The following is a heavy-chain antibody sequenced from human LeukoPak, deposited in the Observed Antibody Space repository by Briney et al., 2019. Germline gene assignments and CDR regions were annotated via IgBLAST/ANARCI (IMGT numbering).Heavy chain of an antibody. CDR3: AKRRFLESTPYYFDY. V-gene: IGHV3-23*01. J-gene: IGHJ4*02. Sequence: GGSLRLSCAASGFTFSSYTLSWVRQAPGRGLEWVSTISGGGDYTSYADSVEGRFTISRDNSKNTLYLQMNGLRVEDSALYYCAKRRFLESTPYYFDYWGQGTLVTVSS. D-gene: IGHD3-3*01. CDR1: GFTFSSYT. CDR2: ISGGGDYT.